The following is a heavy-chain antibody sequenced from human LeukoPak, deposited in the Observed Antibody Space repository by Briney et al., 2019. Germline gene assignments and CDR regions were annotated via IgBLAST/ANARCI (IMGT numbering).Heavy chain of an antibody. J-gene: IGHJ3*02. Sequence: ASVKVSCKASGYTFTNYYMHWVRQATGQGLEWMGWMNPNSGNTGYAQKFQGRVTMTRNTSISTAYMELSSLRSEDTAVYYCARPYYDILTGSDAFDIWGQGTMVTVSS. CDR2: MNPNSGNT. CDR1: GYTFTNYY. V-gene: IGHV1-8*02. D-gene: IGHD3-9*01. CDR3: ARPYYDILTGSDAFDI.